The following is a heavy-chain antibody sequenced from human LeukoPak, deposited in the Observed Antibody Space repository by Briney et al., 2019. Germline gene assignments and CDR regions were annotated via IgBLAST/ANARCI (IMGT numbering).Heavy chain of an antibody. V-gene: IGHV4-59*01. D-gene: IGHD2-2*01. CDR2: IYYSGCT. CDR3: ASSRGGCSSTSCYDY. Sequence: SETLSLTCTVSGGSISSYYWSWIRQPPGKGLEWIGYIYYSGCTNYNPSLKSRVTISVDTSKNQFSLKLSSVTAADTAVYYCASSRGGCSSTSCYDYWGQGTLVTVSS. J-gene: IGHJ4*02. CDR1: GGSISSYY.